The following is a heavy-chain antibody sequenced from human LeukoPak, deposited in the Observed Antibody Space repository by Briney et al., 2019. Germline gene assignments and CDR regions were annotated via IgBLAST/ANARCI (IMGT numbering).Heavy chain of an antibody. V-gene: IGHV3-30-3*01. CDR3: ARDLAAAGLFDY. Sequence: GGSLRLSCAASGFTFSSYVMHWVRQAPGKGLEWVAVISYDGSNKYYADSVKGRFTISRDNSKNTLYLQMNSLRAEDTAVYYCARDLAAAGLFDYWGQGTLVTVSS. CDR2: ISYDGSNK. D-gene: IGHD6-13*01. CDR1: GFTFSSYV. J-gene: IGHJ4*02.